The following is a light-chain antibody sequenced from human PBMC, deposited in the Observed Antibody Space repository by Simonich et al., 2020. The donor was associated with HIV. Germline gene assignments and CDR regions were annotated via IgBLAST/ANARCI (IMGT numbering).Light chain of an antibody. Sequence: QSVFTQPPSVSAAPGPKVTISCSGSSSKIGNNYVSWYQQLPGTAPKLLIYENNKRPAGIPDRFSGSKSGTSATLAITGLQTGDEADYYCGTWDSSLGAVVFGGGTKLTVL. CDR3: GTWDSSLGAVV. V-gene: IGLV1-51*01. CDR2: ENN. J-gene: IGLJ2*01. CDR1: SSKIGNNY.